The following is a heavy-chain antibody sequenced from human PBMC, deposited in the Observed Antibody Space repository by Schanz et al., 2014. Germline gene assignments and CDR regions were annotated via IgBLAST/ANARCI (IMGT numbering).Heavy chain of an antibody. D-gene: IGHD1-1*01. CDR2: INSVGSNT. CDR1: GFSVGNKY. V-gene: IGHV3-74*02. J-gene: IGHJ5*02. Sequence: EVQLLESGGGLVQPGGSLRLSCAASGFSVGNKYMNWVRQAPGKGLEWVARINSVGSNTDYADSVTGRFTISRDNAKNTLYLQMNTLRAEDTAVYYCARGRVLESWGQGTLVTVSS. CDR3: ARGRVLES.